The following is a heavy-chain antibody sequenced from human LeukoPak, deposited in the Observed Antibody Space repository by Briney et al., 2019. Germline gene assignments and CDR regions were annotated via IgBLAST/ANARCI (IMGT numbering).Heavy chain of an antibody. CDR2: ISSSGTAI. CDR3: ARDMYWAGSNAFDI. V-gene: IGHV3-48*03. CDR1: GFTFSSYE. J-gene: IGHJ3*02. Sequence: PGGSLRLSCAASGFTFSSYEMNWVRQAPGKGLEWVSYISSSGTAIYYADSVKGRFTISRDNAKNSLYLQMNSLRAEDTAVYYCARDMYWAGSNAFDIWGQGTMVTVSS. D-gene: IGHD2-15*01.